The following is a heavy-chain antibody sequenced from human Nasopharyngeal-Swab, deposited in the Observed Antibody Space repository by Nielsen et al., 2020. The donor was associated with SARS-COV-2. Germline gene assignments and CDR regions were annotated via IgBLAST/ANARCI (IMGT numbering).Heavy chain of an antibody. J-gene: IGHJ6*03. D-gene: IGHD3-3*02. CDR3: AGRGISVSGDYYYYMDV. V-gene: IGHV3-48*03. CDR1: GFTFSSYE. CDR2: ISASGSFK. Sequence: GESLKISCVASGFTFSSYEVNWVRQAPGKGLEWISYISASGSFKYYADSVKGRFTISRDNARKSLYLQMDSLRGEDTGVYYCAGRGISVSGDYYYYMDVWGKGTPVTVSS.